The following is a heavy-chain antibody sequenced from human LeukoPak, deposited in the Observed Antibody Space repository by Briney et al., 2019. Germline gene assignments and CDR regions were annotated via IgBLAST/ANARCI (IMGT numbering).Heavy chain of an antibody. D-gene: IGHD3-22*01. CDR1: GFTFSSYA. V-gene: IGHV3-23*01. CDR2: ISGRGGTT. Sequence: GGSLRLSCAASGFTFSSYAMSWVRQAPGKGLEWVAGISGRGGTTNYAASVKGRFTISRDNPKNTLYLQMNSLRAEDTAVYFCAKRGVVIRVILVGFHREAYYFDSWGQGALVTVSS. CDR3: AKRGVVIRVILVGFHREAYYFDS. J-gene: IGHJ4*02.